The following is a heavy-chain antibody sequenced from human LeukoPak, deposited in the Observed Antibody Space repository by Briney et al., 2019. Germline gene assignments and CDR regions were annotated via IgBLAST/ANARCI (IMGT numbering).Heavy chain of an antibody. V-gene: IGHV4-30-4*01. Sequence: PSQTLSLTCTVSGGSISSGDYYWSRIRQPPGKGLEWIGYIYYSGSTYYNPSLKSRVTISVDTSKNQFSLKLSSVTAADTAVYYCARAFDDSSGYPQDIWGQGTMVTVSS. J-gene: IGHJ3*02. CDR3: ARAFDDSSGYPQDI. D-gene: IGHD3-22*01. CDR1: GGSISSGDYY. CDR2: IYYSGST.